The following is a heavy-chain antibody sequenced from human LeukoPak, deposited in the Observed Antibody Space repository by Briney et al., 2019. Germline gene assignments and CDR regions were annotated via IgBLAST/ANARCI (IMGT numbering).Heavy chain of an antibody. J-gene: IGHJ4*02. Sequence: GGSLRLSCAASGFTFSSFAVGWVRQAPGKGLEWLSGISDSGGNTFYADSVKGRFTISRDNSKSTLYLQMNSLRAEDTDVYYCAKAVQPTTGIGYWGQGTLVTVSS. CDR3: AKAVQPTTGIGY. CDR2: ISDSGGNT. CDR1: GFTFSSFA. D-gene: IGHD1-26*01. V-gene: IGHV3-23*01.